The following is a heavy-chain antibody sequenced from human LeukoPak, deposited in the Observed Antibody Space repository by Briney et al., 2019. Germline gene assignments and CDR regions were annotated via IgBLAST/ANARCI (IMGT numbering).Heavy chain of an antibody. D-gene: IGHD2-15*01. CDR1: GYTFTSYG. CDR2: ISAYNGNT. CDR3: ASTRLKKYCSGGSCYLDFDY. J-gene: IGHJ4*02. Sequence: GASVKVSCKASGYTFTSYGISWVRQAPGQGLEWMGWISAYNGNTNYAQKLQGRVTMTTDTSTSTAYMELRSLRSDDTAVYYCASTRLKKYCSGGSCYLDFDYWGQGTLVTVSS. V-gene: IGHV1-18*01.